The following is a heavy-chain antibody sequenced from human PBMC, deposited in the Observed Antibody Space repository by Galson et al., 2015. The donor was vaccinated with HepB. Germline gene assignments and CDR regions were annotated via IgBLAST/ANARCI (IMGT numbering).Heavy chain of an antibody. Sequence: SVKVSCKVSGYTLTELSMHWVRQAPGKGLEWMGGFDPEDGETIYAQKFQGRVTMTEDTSTDTAYMELSSLRSEDTAVYYCATGSHTTVVTLRPFDYWGQGTLVTVSS. J-gene: IGHJ4*02. D-gene: IGHD4-23*01. V-gene: IGHV1-24*01. CDR2: FDPEDGET. CDR3: ATGSHTTVVTLRPFDY. CDR1: GYTLTELS.